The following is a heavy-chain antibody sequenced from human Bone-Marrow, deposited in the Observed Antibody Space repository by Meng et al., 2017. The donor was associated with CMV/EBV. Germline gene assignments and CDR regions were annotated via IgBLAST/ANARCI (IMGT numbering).Heavy chain of an antibody. CDR2: IIPILGIA. J-gene: IGHJ6*02. CDR1: GGTFSSYA. V-gene: IGHV1-69*10. D-gene: IGHD3-3*01. Sequence: SVKVSCKASGGTFSSYAISWVRQAPGQGLEWMGGIIPILGIANYAQKFQGRVTITADKSTSTAYMELSSLRSEDTAVYYCARGGAFWSGLYYYYGMDVWGQGTTVTVSS. CDR3: ARGGAFWSGLYYYYGMDV.